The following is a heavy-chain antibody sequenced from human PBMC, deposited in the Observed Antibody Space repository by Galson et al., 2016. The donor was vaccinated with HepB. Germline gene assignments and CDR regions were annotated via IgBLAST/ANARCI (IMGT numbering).Heavy chain of an antibody. CDR2: IKRDGSEQ. J-gene: IGHJ4*02. Sequence: SLRLSRATSGLTFSANWMTWVRRAPGKGLEWVANIKRDGSEQYYVDSVRGRFIISRDNVKNSVFLQMNSLRVEDTAVYYCAGGGGWYMDHWGQGTLVTVSS. CDR3: AGGGGWYMDH. CDR1: GLTFSANW. V-gene: IGHV3-7*03. D-gene: IGHD6-19*01.